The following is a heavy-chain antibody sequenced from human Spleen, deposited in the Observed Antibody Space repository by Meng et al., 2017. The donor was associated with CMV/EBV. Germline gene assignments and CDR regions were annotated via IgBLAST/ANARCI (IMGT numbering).Heavy chain of an antibody. CDR3: ARGETGTYYFDY. J-gene: IGHJ4*02. CDR2: ISSSSIHI. D-gene: IGHD1/OR15-1a*01. Sequence: GESLKISCAASGFIFSDYAMTWVRQTPGQGLEWVSSISSSSIHIYYADSVTGRFTMSRDNAKNSLYLQMNSLRAEDTAVYYCARGETGTYYFDYWGQGTLVTVSS. V-gene: IGHV3-21*01. CDR1: GFIFSDYA.